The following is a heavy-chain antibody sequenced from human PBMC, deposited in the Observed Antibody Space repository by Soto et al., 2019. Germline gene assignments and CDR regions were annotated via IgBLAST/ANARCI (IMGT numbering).Heavy chain of an antibody. D-gene: IGHD3-3*01. V-gene: IGHV4-59*08. CDR2: IYYSGST. Sequence: SQTLPLTWTVADGSISNHYCSLIRQPQGKGLEWIGYIYYSGSTNYNPSLKSRVTISVDTSKNQFSLKLSSVTAADTAVYYCARRWGGVFDIWGQGTLVTVSS. CDR1: DGSISNHY. CDR3: ARRWGGVFDI. J-gene: IGHJ4*02.